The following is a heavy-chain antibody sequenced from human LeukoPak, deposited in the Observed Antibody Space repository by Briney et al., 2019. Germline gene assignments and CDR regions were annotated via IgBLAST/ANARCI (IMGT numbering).Heavy chain of an antibody. J-gene: IGHJ3*02. CDR2: IDSGGNT. CDR3: ARDLDYYGSGSSDAFDI. CDR1: GFSVNNNY. Sequence: GGSLRLSCAASGFSVNNNYMSWVRQAPGEGLVWVSGIDSGGNTYLADSVEGRFTVSRDNSKNTLYLQMDSLRADDTAVYYCARDLDYYGSGSSDAFDIWGQGTMVTVSS. V-gene: IGHV3-53*01. D-gene: IGHD3-10*01.